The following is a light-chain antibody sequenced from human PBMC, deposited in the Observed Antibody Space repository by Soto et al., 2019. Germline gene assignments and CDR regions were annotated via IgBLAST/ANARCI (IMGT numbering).Light chain of an antibody. CDR3: QQYGSSHIT. Sequence: VMTQAPATLSVSPGERATLSCRASQTINNNVAWYQLKDGQVPRLLIYGASTRATDVPARFSGSGSGTDFTLTISRLEPEDFAVYYCQQYGSSHITFGQGTKVDI. CDR1: QTINNN. CDR2: GAS. J-gene: IGKJ1*01. V-gene: IGKV3-15*01.